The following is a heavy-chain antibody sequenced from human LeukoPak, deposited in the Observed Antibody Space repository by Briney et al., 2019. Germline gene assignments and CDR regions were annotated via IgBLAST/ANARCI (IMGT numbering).Heavy chain of an antibody. CDR3: ARWAIGRWEQTFDY. V-gene: IGHV4-59*01. Sequence: PSETLSLTCTVSGGSISSYYWSWIRQPPGKGLEWIGYIYYSGSTNYNPSLKSRVTISVDTSKNQFSLKLSSVTAADTAVYYCARWAIGRWEQTFDYWGQGTLVTVSS. J-gene: IGHJ4*02. CDR1: GGSISSYY. D-gene: IGHD1-26*01. CDR2: IYYSGST.